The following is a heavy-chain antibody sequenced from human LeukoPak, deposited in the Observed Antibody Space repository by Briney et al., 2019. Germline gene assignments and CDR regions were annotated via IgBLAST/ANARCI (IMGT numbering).Heavy chain of an antibody. J-gene: IGHJ4*02. D-gene: IGHD1-26*01. CDR3: ARSSGGRDY. CDR1: GFTFSSHW. CDR2: IKQDGSEK. Sequence: GGSLRLSCAASGFTFSSHWMSWVRQAPGKGLEWVANIKQDGSEKYYVDSVKGRFTISRDNAKNSLYLQMNSLRAEDTAVYYCARSSGGRDYWGQGTLVTVSS. V-gene: IGHV3-7*01.